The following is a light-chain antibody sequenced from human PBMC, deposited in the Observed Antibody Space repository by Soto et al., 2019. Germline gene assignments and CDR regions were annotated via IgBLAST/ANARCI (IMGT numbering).Light chain of an antibody. Sequence: QSALTQPASVSGSPGQSITISCTGTSSDIGGYNYVSWYQRHPGRAPKLIIYNVNDRPPWISDRFSGSKSDNAASVTISGLQTEDEADYLCSSYTSTGPQVLFGGGTKVTVL. J-gene: IGLJ2*01. CDR3: SSYTSTGPQVL. CDR2: NVN. V-gene: IGLV2-14*03. CDR1: SSDIGGYNY.